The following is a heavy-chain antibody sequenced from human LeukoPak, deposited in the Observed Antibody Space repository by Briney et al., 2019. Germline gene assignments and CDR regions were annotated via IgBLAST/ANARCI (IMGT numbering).Heavy chain of an antibody. D-gene: IGHD5-24*01. Sequence: GGSLRLSCAASGFTFSSYSMNWVRQAPGKGLEWVSYISSSSSTIYYADSVKGRFTISRDNAKNSLYLQMNSLRAEDTAVYYCARDVKLRFFDYWGQGTLVTVSS. V-gene: IGHV3-48*04. CDR1: GFTFSSYS. CDR3: ARDVKLRFFDY. CDR2: ISSSSSTI. J-gene: IGHJ4*02.